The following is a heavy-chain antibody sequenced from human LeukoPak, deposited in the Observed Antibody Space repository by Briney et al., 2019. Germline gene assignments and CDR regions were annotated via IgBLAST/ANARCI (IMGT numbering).Heavy chain of an antibody. Sequence: ASVKVSCKASGYTFTSYGISWVRQAPGQGLEWMGWISAYNGNTNYAQRLQGRVTMTTDTSTSTAYMELRSLRSDDTAVYYCARSSDYYGSGSYYKTFDYWGQGTLVTVSS. CDR2: ISAYNGNT. CDR3: ARSSDYYGSGSYYKTFDY. V-gene: IGHV1-18*01. CDR1: GYTFTSYG. J-gene: IGHJ4*02. D-gene: IGHD3-10*01.